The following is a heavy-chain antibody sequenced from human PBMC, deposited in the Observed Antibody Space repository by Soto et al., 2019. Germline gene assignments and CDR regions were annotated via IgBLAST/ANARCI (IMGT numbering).Heavy chain of an antibody. D-gene: IGHD1-26*01. V-gene: IGHV3-33*01. Sequence: QVQLVESGGGVVQPGRSLRLSCAASGFTFSSYGMHWVRQAPGKGLEWVAVIWYDGSNKYYADSVKGRFTISRDNSKNTLYLQMNSRRAEDTAVYYCARGNPLVGASDHWGQGTLVTVSS. CDR2: IWYDGSNK. J-gene: IGHJ4*02. CDR3: ARGNPLVGASDH. CDR1: GFTFSSYG.